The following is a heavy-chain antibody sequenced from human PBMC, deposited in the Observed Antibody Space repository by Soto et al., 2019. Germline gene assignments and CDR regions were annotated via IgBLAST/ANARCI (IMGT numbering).Heavy chain of an antibody. J-gene: IGHJ6*03. CDR3: AREQVSVVPAATPDYYYYMDV. V-gene: IGHV4-31*03. CDR1: GGSISSGGYY. D-gene: IGHD2-2*01. Sequence: QVQLQESGPGLVKPSQTLSLTCTVSGGSISSGGYYWSWIRQHPGKGLEWIGYIYYSGSTYYNPSLKSRVTISVDTSKNQFSLKLSSVTAADTAVYYCAREQVSVVPAATPDYYYYMDVWGKGTTVTVSS. CDR2: IYYSGST.